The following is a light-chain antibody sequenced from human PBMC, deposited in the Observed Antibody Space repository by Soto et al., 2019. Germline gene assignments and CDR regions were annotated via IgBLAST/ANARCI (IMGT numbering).Light chain of an antibody. J-gene: IGLJ3*02. V-gene: IGLV2-11*01. CDR3: CSYAGSYSWV. CDR1: SSDVGGYNY. CDR2: DVT. Sequence: QSALTQPRSVSGSPGQSVTISCTGTSSDVGGYNYVSWYQQRPGNAPKLMIYDVTERPSGVPARFSGSKSGDTASLTISGLQAEDEAHYYCCSYAGSYSWVFGGGTKLTVL.